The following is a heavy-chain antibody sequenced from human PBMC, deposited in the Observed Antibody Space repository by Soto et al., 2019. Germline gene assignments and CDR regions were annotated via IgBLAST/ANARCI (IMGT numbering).Heavy chain of an antibody. CDR2: LDPGDSYT. Sequence: GESLKISCKASGYSFTSYWISWVRQMPGKGLEWMGRLDPGDSYTTYSPSFRGHVTISVDRSISTAYLQRSSLKASDTAMYYCARHHYIIVPGIFWFDPWGQGTLVTVSS. J-gene: IGHJ5*02. V-gene: IGHV5-10-1*01. D-gene: IGHD6-19*01. CDR3: ARHHYIIVPGIFWFDP. CDR1: GYSFTSYW.